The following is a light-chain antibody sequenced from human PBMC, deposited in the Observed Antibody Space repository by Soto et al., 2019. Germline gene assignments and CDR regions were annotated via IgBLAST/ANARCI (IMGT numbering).Light chain of an antibody. CDR1: SSDVGGYSY. CDR3: SSYTTSSTLPYV. Sequence: QSALTQPASVSGSPGQSITISCTGTSSDVGGYSYVPWYQHHPGKAPKLMISDVSNRPSGISNRFSGSKSGNTASLTISGLQAEDEADYYCSSYTTSSTLPYVFGTGTKVTVL. V-gene: IGLV2-14*03. CDR2: DVS. J-gene: IGLJ1*01.